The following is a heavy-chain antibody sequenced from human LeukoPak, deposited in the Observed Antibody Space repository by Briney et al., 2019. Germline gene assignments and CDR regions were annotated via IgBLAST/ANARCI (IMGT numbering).Heavy chain of an antibody. D-gene: IGHD2-15*01. V-gene: IGHV3-23*01. J-gene: IGHJ4*02. CDR3: AKRGKDRALYYFDY. CDR2: ISGSGGST. CDR1: GFSFSSYA. Sequence: PGGSLTLSCAASGFSFSSYAMSWVRQAPGKGLEWVSAISGSGGSTYYADSVKGRFTISRDNSKNTLYLQMNSLRAEDTAVYYCAKRGKDRALYYFDYWGQGTLVTVSS.